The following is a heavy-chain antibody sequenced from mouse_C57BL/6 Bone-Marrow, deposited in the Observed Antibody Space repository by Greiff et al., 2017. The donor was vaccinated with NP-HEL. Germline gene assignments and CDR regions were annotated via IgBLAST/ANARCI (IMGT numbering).Heavy chain of an antibody. Sequence: EVQLQESGPGLVKPSQSLSLTCSVTGYSITSGYYWNWIRQFPGNKLEWMGYISYDGSNNYNPSLKNRISITRDTSKNQFFLKLNSVTTEDTATYYCARDVPPLYTDGYPWYFDVWGTGTTVTVSS. V-gene: IGHV3-6*01. CDR3: ARDVPPLYTDGYPWYFDV. CDR1: GYSITSGYY. CDR2: ISYDGSN. D-gene: IGHD2-3*01. J-gene: IGHJ1*03.